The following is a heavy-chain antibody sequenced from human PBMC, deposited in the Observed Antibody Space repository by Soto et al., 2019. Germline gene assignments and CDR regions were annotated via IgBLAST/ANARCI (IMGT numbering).Heavy chain of an antibody. D-gene: IGHD3-16*01. CDR3: ARWGDNKKLGC. Sequence: GGSLRLSCAASGFTFSSHGMHWVRQAPGKGLEWVAVIWYDGSNKYYADSVKGRFTISRDNSKDTLYLQMNSLRAEDTAVYYCARWGDNKKLGCWGQGTPVTVSS. V-gene: IGHV3-33*01. J-gene: IGHJ4*02. CDR2: IWYDGSNK. CDR1: GFTFSSHG.